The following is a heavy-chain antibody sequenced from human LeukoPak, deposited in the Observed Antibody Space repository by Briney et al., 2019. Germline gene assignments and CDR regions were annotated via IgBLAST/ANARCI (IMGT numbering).Heavy chain of an antibody. CDR1: GGSINNFY. D-gene: IGHD1-26*01. J-gene: IGHJ4*02. CDR3: ARWGLSGDYSYLDY. Sequence: ASETLSLTCTVSGGSINNFYWSWIRQPPGKGLQWIGFIYTTGSTNYNPSLKSRVTISVDTSRNQFSLKLTSVTAADTAVYYCARWGLSGDYSYLDYWGQGTPVTVSS. V-gene: IGHV4-4*09. CDR2: IYTTGST.